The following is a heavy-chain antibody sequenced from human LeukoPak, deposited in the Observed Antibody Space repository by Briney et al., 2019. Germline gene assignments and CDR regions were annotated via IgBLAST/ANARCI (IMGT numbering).Heavy chain of an antibody. J-gene: IGHJ4*02. CDR2: INPNSGGT. CDR1: GYTFTSYG. D-gene: IGHD3-22*01. Sequence: GASVKVSCKASGYTFTSYGISWVRQAPGQGLEWMGWINPNSGGTNYAQKFQGRVTMTRDTSISTAYMELSRLRSDDTAVYYCARESSGYPLDYWGQGTLVTVSS. CDR3: ARESSGYPLDY. V-gene: IGHV1-2*02.